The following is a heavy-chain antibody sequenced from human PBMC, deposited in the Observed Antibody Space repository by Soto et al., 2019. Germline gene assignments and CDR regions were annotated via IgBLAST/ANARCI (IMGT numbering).Heavy chain of an antibody. CDR1: GGTFSRYT. J-gene: IGHJ4*02. V-gene: IGHV1-69*13. Sequence: ASVKVSCKASGGTFSRYTITWVRQAPGQGLEWMGGITPMFGTPNYAQKFQGRVTITADESTSTAYMELSSLRSEDTAMYYCARDGTLYDSSAYYYLYWGQGTLVTVSS. D-gene: IGHD3-22*01. CDR2: ITPMFGTP. CDR3: ARDGTLYDSSAYYYLY.